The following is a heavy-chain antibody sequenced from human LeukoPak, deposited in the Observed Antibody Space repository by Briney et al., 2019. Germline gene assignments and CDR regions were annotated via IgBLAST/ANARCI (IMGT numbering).Heavy chain of an antibody. CDR3: ASPNPRLGATREAYYYYGLDV. CDR2: INSDGSST. J-gene: IGHJ6*02. D-gene: IGHD1-26*01. CDR1: GFTFDDYA. Sequence: GGSLRLSCAASGFTFDDYAMHWVRQAPGKGLVWVSRINSDGSSTSYADSVKGRFTISRDNAKNTLYLQMNSLRAEDTAVYYCASPNPRLGATREAYYYYGLDVWGQGTTVTVSS. V-gene: IGHV3-74*01.